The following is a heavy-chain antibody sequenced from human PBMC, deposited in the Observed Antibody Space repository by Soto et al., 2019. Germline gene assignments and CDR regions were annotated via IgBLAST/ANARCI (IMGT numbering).Heavy chain of an antibody. V-gene: IGHV4-59*01. Sequence: QVQLQESGPGLVKPSETLSLTCTVSGGSISSYYWSWIRQPPGKGLEWIGYMYDSGSTNSNPSLKSRITISVDTSRNQFSLKLNSVTAADTAVYYCARDLLRGHDACDIWCQGTMFTVSS. CDR3: ARDLLRGHDACDI. D-gene: IGHD3-10*01. J-gene: IGHJ3*02. CDR1: GGSISSYY. CDR2: MYDSGST.